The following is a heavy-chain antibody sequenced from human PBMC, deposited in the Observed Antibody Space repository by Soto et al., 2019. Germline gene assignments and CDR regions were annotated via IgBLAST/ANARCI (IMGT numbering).Heavy chain of an antibody. CDR2: ISGSGGST. D-gene: IGHD3-10*01. CDR1: GFTFSSYA. V-gene: IGHV3-23*01. Sequence: EVQLLESGGRLVQPGGSLRLSCAASGFTFSSYAMSWVRQAPGKGLEWVSAISGSGGSTYYADSVKGRFTISRDNSKNTLYLQMNSLRAEDTAVYYCAKDQNVEYSDLWFGGYFDYWGQGTLVTVSS. J-gene: IGHJ4*02. CDR3: AKDQNVEYSDLWFGGYFDY.